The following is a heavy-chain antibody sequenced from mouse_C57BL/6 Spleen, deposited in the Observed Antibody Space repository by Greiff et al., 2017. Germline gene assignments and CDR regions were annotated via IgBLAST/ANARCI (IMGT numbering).Heavy chain of an antibody. Sequence: QVQLQQPGAELVRPGTSVKLSCKASGYTFTSYWMHWVKQRPGQGLEWIGVIDPSDSYTNYNQKFKGKATLTVDTSSSTAYMQLSSLTSEDSAVYYCARWADGYYVALFAYWGQGTLVTVSA. D-gene: IGHD2-3*01. CDR3: ARWADGYYVALFAY. CDR2: IDPSDSYT. V-gene: IGHV1-59*01. J-gene: IGHJ3*01. CDR1: GYTFTSYW.